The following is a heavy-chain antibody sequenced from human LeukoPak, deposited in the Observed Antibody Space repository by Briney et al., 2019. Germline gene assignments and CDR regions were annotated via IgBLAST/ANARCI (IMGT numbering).Heavy chain of an antibody. V-gene: IGHV3-7*01. J-gene: IGHJ4*02. CDR3: ARDRDCGDGGCYPHFDY. D-gene: IGHD2-15*01. Sequence: PGGSLRLSCVASGFTFSRYWMSWVRQAPGKGLEWVANIRQDGSDKYYMDSVKGRFTISRDNAKNSLSLQMNSLRVEDTAVYYCARDRDCGDGGCYPHFDYWGQGVRVTVSS. CDR1: GFTFSRYW. CDR2: IRQDGSDK.